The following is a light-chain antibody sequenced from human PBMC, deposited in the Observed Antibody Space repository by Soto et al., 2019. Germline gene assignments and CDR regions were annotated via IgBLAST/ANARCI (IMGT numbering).Light chain of an antibody. Sequence: EMVMTQSPATLSVSPGERATLSCRASQSVSSNLAWYQQKPGQAPRLLIYGASTRATDMPGTFSGRGSETDFTLTISSLQPEDFATYYCQQSYRAVTFGQGTRLEIK. V-gene: IGKV3-15*01. CDR2: GAS. J-gene: IGKJ5*01. CDR3: QQSYRAVT. CDR1: QSVSSN.